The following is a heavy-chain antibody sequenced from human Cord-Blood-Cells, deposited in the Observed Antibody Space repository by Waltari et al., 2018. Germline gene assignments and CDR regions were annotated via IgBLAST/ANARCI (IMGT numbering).Heavy chain of an antibody. Sequence: QVQPVQAGAEVQQTGSSVKVSCKDSGATFSSYAISWVRPAPGQGLEWMGGIIPIFGTANDAQKFQGRVTITADESTSTAYMELSRLGSGDTAMYYCARWGYYDSSGYSYWGQGTLVTVSS. CDR1: GATFSSYA. J-gene: IGHJ4*02. CDR2: IIPIFGTA. V-gene: IGHV1-69*01. CDR3: ARWGYYDSSGYSY. D-gene: IGHD3-22*01.